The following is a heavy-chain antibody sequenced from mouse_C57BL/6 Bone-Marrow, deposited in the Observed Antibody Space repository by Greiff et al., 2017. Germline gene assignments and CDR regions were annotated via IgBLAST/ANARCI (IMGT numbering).Heavy chain of an antibody. CDR2: IDPEDGET. V-gene: IGHV14-2*01. CDR1: GFNIKDYY. CDR3: ARGGFTTVVADYAMDY. Sequence: VQLQQSGAELVKPGASVKLSCTASGFNIKDYYMHWVKQRTEQGLEWIGRIDPEDGETKYAPKFPGKATITADTSSNTAYLQLSSLTSEDNAVYYCARGGFTTVVADYAMDYWGQGTSVTVSS. D-gene: IGHD1-1*01. J-gene: IGHJ4*01.